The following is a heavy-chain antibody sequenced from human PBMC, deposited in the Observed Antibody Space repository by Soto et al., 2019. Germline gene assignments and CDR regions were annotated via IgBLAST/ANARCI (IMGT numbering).Heavy chain of an antibody. CDR1: GYPFTVYY. D-gene: IGHD1-26*01. Sequence: GSVKVSFKASGYPFTVYYMHLVRQAPGQGLEWMGWINPKSGGTMYPQKFQGRVTMTWDTSISTAYMALTRLRSDDTALYYCARDLAKGAGSAGFDYWGQGTMVTVSS. J-gene: IGHJ4*02. V-gene: IGHV1-2*02. CDR2: INPKSGGT. CDR3: ARDLAKGAGSAGFDY.